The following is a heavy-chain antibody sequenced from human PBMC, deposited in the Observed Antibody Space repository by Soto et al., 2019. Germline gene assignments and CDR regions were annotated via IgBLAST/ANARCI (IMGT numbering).Heavy chain of an antibody. D-gene: IGHD3-10*01. CDR2: ISGSGGGT. V-gene: IGHV3-23*01. CDR3: ARERSTYYYGSGSYFPPMDV. CDR1: GFTFSSYA. Sequence: GGSLRLSCAASGFTFSSYAMSWVRQAPGKGLEWVSAISGSGGGTYYADSVKGRFTISRDNSKNTLYLQMNSLRAEDTAVYYCARERSTYYYGSGSYFPPMDVWGQGTTVTVSS. J-gene: IGHJ6*02.